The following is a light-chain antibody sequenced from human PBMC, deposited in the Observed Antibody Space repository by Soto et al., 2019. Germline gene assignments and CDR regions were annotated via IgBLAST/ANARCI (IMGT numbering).Light chain of an antibody. J-gene: IGKJ1*01. CDR3: QQYYSYST. CDR1: QRISTQ. Sequence: DTQMTQSPSTVSASVGDRVTIICQASQRISTQLAWYQQKPGKAPKLLISGPFSLESGVPSRFSGSGSGTEFALTISSLQPDGFATYYCQQYYSYSTFGQGTRVDI. V-gene: IGKV1-5*02. CDR2: GPF.